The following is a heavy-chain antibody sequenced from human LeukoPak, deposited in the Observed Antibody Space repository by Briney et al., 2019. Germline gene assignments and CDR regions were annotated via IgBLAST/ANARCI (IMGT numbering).Heavy chain of an antibody. CDR3: AKDGTYCSGGNCPRSSYYYYYGMDV. CDR1: GFTFSSYG. V-gene: IGHV3-30*18. J-gene: IGHJ6*02. Sequence: PGGSLRLSCAASGFTFSSYGMHWVRQAPGKGLEWVAVISYDGSNKYYADSVKGRFTISRDNSKNTLYLQMNSLRAEDTAVYYCAKDGTYCSGGNCPRSSYYYYYGMDVWGQGTTVTVSS. D-gene: IGHD2-15*01. CDR2: ISYDGSNK.